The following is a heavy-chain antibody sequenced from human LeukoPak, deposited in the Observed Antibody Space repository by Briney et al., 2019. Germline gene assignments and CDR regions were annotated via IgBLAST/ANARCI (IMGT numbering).Heavy chain of an antibody. J-gene: IGHJ3*02. CDR2: ISGSGGST. CDR3: AKALRGYGAFDI. Sequence: GGSLRLSCAASEFTFSTYWMSWVRQAPGKGLEWVSAISGSGGSTYYADSVKGRFTISRDNSKNTLYLQMNSLRAEDTAVYYCAKALRGYGAFDIWGQGTMVTVSS. D-gene: IGHD5-18*01. CDR1: EFTFSTYW. V-gene: IGHV3-23*01.